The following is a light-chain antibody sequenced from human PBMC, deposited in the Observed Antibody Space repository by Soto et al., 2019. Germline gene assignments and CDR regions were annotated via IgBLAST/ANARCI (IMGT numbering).Light chain of an antibody. CDR1: QAVNTR. CDR2: LAS. CDR3: HQRQSWPRT. J-gene: IGKJ1*01. Sequence: EIVLTQSPATLSSFPGDRVTLSCRASQAVNTRLAWYQHRPGQAPRLLIYLASNSAAGVPARFSGSGSGTDFTLTISYVEPEDFAVYYCHQRQSWPRTCGQGTTVDI. V-gene: IGKV3-11*01.